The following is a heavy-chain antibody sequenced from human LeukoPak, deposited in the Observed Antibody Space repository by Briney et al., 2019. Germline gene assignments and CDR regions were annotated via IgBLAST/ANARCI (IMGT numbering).Heavy chain of an antibody. CDR1: GGSISSYY. V-gene: IGHV4-4*08. J-gene: IGHJ3*02. CDR3: VRSYGWSDAFDI. Sequence: SETLSLTCTVSGGSISSYYWSWIRQPPGKGLEWIGRIYTSGSTNYNPSLKSRVTISIDTSKNQFSLKLSSVTAADTAVYYCVRSYGWSDAFDIWGQGTMVTVSS. CDR2: IYTSGST. D-gene: IGHD5-18*01.